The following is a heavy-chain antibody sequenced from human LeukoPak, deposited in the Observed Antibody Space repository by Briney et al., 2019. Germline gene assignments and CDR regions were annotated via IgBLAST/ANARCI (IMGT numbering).Heavy chain of an antibody. CDR2: ISSSSSTI. CDR1: GFTFSSYS. J-gene: IGHJ3*02. D-gene: IGHD3-10*01. CDR3: ARPPALWFGEFDAFDI. Sequence: GGSLRLSCAASGFTFSSYSMNWVRQAPGKGLEWVSYISSSSSTIYYADSVKGRFTISRDNAKNSLYLQMNSLRAEDTAVYYCARPPALWFGEFDAFDISGQGTMVTVSS. V-gene: IGHV3-48*01.